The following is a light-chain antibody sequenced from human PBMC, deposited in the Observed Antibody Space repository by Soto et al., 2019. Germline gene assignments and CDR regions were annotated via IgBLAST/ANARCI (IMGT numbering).Light chain of an antibody. J-gene: IGLJ3*02. CDR2: EVS. Sequence: QSALTQPASVSGSPGQSITISCTETSSDIGDYNYVSWYQQHPGKAPKLIIYEVSNRPSGVSNRFSGSKSGNTASLTISGLQAEDEADYYCSSYTSTSAFPWVFGGGTKLTVL. V-gene: IGLV2-14*01. CDR3: SSYTSTSAFPWV. CDR1: SSDIGDYNY.